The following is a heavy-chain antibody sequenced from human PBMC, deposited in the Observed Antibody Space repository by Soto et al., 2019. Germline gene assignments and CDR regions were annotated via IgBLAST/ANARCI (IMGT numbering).Heavy chain of an antibody. CDR3: ARDFGLHLGELSFEFDY. CDR2: INAGNGNT. Sequence: ASVKVSCKASGYTFTSYAMHWVRQAPGQRLEWMGWINAGNGNTKYSQKFQGRVTITRDTSASTAYMELSSLRSEDTAVYYCARDFGLHLGELSFEFDYWGQGTLVTVSS. J-gene: IGHJ4*02. D-gene: IGHD3-16*02. CDR1: GYTFTSYA. V-gene: IGHV1-3*01.